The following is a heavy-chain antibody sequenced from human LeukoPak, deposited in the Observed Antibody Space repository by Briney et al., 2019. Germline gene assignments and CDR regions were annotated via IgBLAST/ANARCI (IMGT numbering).Heavy chain of an antibody. J-gene: IGHJ4*02. CDR1: GGSISSGGYY. D-gene: IGHD5-12*01. CDR2: IYGGGIT. Sequence: SETLSLTCTVSGGSISSGGYYWSWIRQHPGKGLEWIGYIYGGGITFYNSSLKSRVTISADTSRNQFSLKLNSVTAADMAVYYCARAGDSADFDYWGQGTLVTVSS. V-gene: IGHV4-31*03. CDR3: ARAGDSADFDY.